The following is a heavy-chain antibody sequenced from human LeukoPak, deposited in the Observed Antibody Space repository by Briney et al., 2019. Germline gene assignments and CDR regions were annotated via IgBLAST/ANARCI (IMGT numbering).Heavy chain of an antibody. CDR3: ARDGRIAVAGSSY. D-gene: IGHD6-19*01. CDR2: ICHTESS. V-gene: IGHV4-38-2*02. J-gene: IGHJ4*02. CDR1: GYSISYGYC. Sequence: SATLSFSCTVSGYSISYGYCWGWIRQPPGKGLVWIISICHTESSYYHSSLRSLVTISVYTIRNQFSLRRSSMAAAAAAVYYCARDGRIAVAGSSYWGQGTLVTVSS.